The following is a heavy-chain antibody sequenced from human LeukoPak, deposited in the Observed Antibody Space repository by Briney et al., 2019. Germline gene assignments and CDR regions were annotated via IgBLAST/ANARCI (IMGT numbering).Heavy chain of an antibody. CDR2: INSDGSWT. CDR1: GFTFSSYS. V-gene: IGHV3-74*01. J-gene: IGHJ4*02. D-gene: IGHD2/OR15-2a*01. CDR3: VSFYETY. Sequence: GGSLRLSCAASGFTFSSYSMHWVRQVPGKGLVWVSHINSDGSWTSYADSVKGRFTISKDNAKNTVYLQMNSLRAEDTAVYYCVSFYETYWGRGTLVTVSS.